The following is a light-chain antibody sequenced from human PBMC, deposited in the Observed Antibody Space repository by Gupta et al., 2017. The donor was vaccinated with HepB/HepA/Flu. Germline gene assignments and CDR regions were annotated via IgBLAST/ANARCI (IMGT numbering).Light chain of an antibody. CDR3: SSDTSTYTSV. J-gene: IGLJ2*01. CDR2: DVN. V-gene: IGLV2-14*03. Sequence: QSALTQPASVSASPGQSITISCTGTASDVGGYNYVSWDQQHTGNAPKLIICDVNRRPARVSSRFSGSKSGNTASLTSAGLQAEDEAFYYCSSDTSTYTSVFGGGIKLTVL. CDR1: ASDVGGYNY.